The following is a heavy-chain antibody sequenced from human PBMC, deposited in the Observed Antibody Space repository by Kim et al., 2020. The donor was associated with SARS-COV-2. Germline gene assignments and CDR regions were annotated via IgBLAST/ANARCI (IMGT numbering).Heavy chain of an antibody. V-gene: IGHV3-23*01. CDR3: AKVEIQLWLSYYYGMDV. D-gene: IGHD5-18*01. J-gene: IGHJ6*02. Sequence: VKGRLTISRDNSKNTLYLQMNSLRAEDTAVYYCAKVEIQLWLSYYYGMDVWGQGTTVTVSS.